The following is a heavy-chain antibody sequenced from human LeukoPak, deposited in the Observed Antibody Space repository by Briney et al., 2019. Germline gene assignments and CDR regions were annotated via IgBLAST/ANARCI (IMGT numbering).Heavy chain of an antibody. Sequence: GASVKVSCKASGYTFTSYAMHWVRQAPGQRLEWMGWINAGNGNTKYSQKFQGRVTITRDTSASTAYMELSSLRSEDTAVYYCARVIGGSYGWFDPWGQGTLVTVSS. J-gene: IGHJ5*02. CDR2: INAGNGNT. CDR1: GYTFTSYA. CDR3: ARVIGGSYGWFDP. D-gene: IGHD1-26*01. V-gene: IGHV1-3*01.